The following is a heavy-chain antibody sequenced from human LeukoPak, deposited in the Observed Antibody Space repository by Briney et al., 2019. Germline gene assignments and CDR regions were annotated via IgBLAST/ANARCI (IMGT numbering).Heavy chain of an antibody. CDR1: GFTFSSYS. Sequence: PGGSLRLSCAASGFTFSSYSMNWVRQAPGKGLEWVSSISSSSSYIYYADSVKGRFTISRDNAKNSLYLQMNSLRAEDTAVYYCAKTGVVGARRFAFDIWGQGTMVTVSS. V-gene: IGHV3-21*04. D-gene: IGHD1-26*01. CDR3: AKTGVVGARRFAFDI. CDR2: ISSSSSYI. J-gene: IGHJ3*02.